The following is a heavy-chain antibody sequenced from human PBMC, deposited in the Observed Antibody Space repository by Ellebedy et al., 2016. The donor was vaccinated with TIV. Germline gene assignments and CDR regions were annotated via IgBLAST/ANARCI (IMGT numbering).Heavy chain of an antibody. CDR2: IYYSGST. V-gene: IGHV4-39*07. D-gene: IGHD2-21*01. CDR1: GGSISSSNHY. J-gene: IGHJ4*02. CDR3: AKNSIPLHPRGSDY. Sequence: SETLSLTCTVSGGSISSSNHYWDWIRQPPGKGLEWIGSIYYSGSTYYNPSLKSRVTISVDTSRKQFSLKLSSVTAADTAVYYCAKNSIPLHPRGSDYWGQGTLVTVSS.